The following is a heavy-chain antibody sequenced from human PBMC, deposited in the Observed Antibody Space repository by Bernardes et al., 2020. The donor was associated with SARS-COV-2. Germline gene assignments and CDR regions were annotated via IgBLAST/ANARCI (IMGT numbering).Heavy chain of an antibody. J-gene: IGHJ3*02. Sequence: GRSLRVSCAASGFSFNNFAMSWVRQAPGKGLEWLSSISDGSDNIYYGDSVTDRFTISRDNSKNTLYLQMNNLRAEDTAIYYCAKDLFPSGPDAFDIWGQGTHVTVSA. V-gene: IGHV3-23*01. D-gene: IGHD3-3*01. CDR1: GFSFNNFA. CDR2: ISDGSDNI. CDR3: AKDLFPSGPDAFDI.